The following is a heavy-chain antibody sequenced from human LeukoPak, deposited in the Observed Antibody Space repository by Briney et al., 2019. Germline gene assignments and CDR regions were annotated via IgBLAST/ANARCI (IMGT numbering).Heavy chain of an antibody. CDR1: GGSISTGGYY. CDR3: ARGYNYALGHYYYMDG. D-gene: IGHD5-18*01. J-gene: IGHJ6*03. CDR2: IYYSGST. V-gene: IGHV4-31*03. Sequence: PSETLSLTCTVSGGSISTGGYYWSWIRQHPGKGLEWIGYIYYSGSTYYNPSLKSRVTISVDTSKNQFSLKLSSVTAADTAVYYCARGYNYALGHYYYMDGWGKGTTVTDSS.